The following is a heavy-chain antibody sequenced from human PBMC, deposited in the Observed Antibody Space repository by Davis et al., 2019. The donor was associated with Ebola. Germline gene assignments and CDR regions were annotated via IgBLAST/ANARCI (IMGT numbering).Heavy chain of an antibody. V-gene: IGHV4-4*02. Sequence: SETLSLTCAVSGGSISTTNWRAWVRQPPGKGLEWIGEIYPSGSTNYNPSLKSRVTISVDKSENQFSLKLISVTAADTAVYFCARGVRKYSTSRGDLYYYDYWGQGTLVTVSS. CDR1: GGSISTTNW. J-gene: IGHJ4*02. D-gene: IGHD5-18*01. CDR3: ARGVRKYSTSRGDLYYYDY. CDR2: IYPSGST.